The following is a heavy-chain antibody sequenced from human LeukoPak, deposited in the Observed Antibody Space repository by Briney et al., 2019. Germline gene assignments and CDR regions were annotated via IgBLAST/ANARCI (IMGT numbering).Heavy chain of an antibody. V-gene: IGHV4-59*01. CDR1: GGSFSGYY. D-gene: IGHD5-18*01. CDR2: IYYSGST. Sequence: SETLSLTCAVYGGSFSGYYWSWIRQPPGKGLEWIGYIYYSGSTNYNPSLKSRVTISVDTSKHQFSLKLSSVTAADTAVYYCARRFQGYGSAYYYYYMDVWGKGTTVTVSS. CDR3: ARRFQGYGSAYYYYYMDV. J-gene: IGHJ6*03.